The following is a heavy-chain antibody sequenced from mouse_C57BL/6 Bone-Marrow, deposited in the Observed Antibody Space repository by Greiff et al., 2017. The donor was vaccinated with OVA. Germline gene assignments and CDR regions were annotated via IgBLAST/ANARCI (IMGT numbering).Heavy chain of an antibody. D-gene: IGHD4-1*01. CDR2: INPNNGGT. CDR3: ARNWEFAY. Sequence: EVQLQQSGPELVKPGASVKISCKASGYTFTDYYMNWVKQSHGKSLEWIGDINPNNGGTSYNQKFKGKATLTVDKSSSTAYMELRSLTSEDSAVYYCARNWEFAYWGQGTLVTVSA. CDR1: GYTFTDYY. J-gene: IGHJ3*01. V-gene: IGHV1-26*01.